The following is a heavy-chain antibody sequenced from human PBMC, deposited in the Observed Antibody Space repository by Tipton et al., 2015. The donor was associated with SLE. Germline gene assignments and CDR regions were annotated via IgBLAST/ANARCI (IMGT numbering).Heavy chain of an antibody. CDR2: IYYSGST. CDR1: GFTFSDSY. CDR3: ARRQTDPLGFDY. D-gene: IGHD7-27*01. Sequence: LRLSCVGSGFTFSDSYMCWIRQAPGKGLEWIGYIYYSGSTNYNPSLKSRVTISVDTSKNQFSLKLSSVTAADTAVYYCARRQTDPLGFDYWGQGTLVTVSS. J-gene: IGHJ4*02. V-gene: IGHV4-59*08.